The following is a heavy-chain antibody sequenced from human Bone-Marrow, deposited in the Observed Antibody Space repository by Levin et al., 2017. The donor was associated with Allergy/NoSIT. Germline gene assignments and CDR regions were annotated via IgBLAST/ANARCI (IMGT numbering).Heavy chain of an antibody. Sequence: SCAASGFTFSSYSMNWVRQAPGKGLEWVSYISSSSSTIYYADSVKGRFTISRDNAKNSLYLQMNSLRAEDTAVYYCAVPMVRGVRHYYYGMDVWGQGTTVTVSS. D-gene: IGHD3-10*01. CDR1: GFTFSSYS. V-gene: IGHV3-48*01. J-gene: IGHJ6*02. CDR2: ISSSSSTI. CDR3: AVPMVRGVRHYYYGMDV.